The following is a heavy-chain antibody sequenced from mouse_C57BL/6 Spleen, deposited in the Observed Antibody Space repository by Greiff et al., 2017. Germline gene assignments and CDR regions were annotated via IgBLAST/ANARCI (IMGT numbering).Heavy chain of an antibody. Sequence: VKLMESGPGLVQPSQSLSITCTVSGFSLTSYGVHWVRQSPGKGLEWLGVIWSGGSTDYNAAFISRLSISKDNSKSQVFFKMNSLQADDTAIYYCARIYYYGSSPNYYAMDYWGQGTSVTVSS. V-gene: IGHV2-2*01. D-gene: IGHD1-1*01. CDR3: ARIYYYGSSPNYYAMDY. J-gene: IGHJ4*01. CDR1: GFSLTSYG. CDR2: IWSGGST.